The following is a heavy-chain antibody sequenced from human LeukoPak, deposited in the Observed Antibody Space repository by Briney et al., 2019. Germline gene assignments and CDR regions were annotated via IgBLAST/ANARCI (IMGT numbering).Heavy chain of an antibody. Sequence: GGSLRLSCVASGFTFSGHWMSWVRQAPGKGLEWVANINQGGSDKYYVDSVKGRFTISRDNANNLLYLQMNSLRGEDTAVYYCTRDRSRAEDDWGQGTLVTVSS. J-gene: IGHJ4*02. D-gene: IGHD1-14*01. CDR3: TRDRSRAEDD. V-gene: IGHV3-7*01. CDR1: GFTFSGHW. CDR2: INQGGSDK.